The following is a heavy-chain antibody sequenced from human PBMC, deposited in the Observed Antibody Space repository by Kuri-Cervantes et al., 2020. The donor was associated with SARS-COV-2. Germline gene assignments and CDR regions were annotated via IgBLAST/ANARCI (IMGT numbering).Heavy chain of an antibody. V-gene: IGHV4-4*02. CDR3: AKGSRTTSHERYMDP. D-gene: IGHD5-24*01. Sequence: SCTVSGVSISSSTLWSWVRQSPGKGLEWIGEIHHIGSTNYNPALKSRVTMSLDKSKNQFSLHLNSVTAAGTAVYYCAKGSRTTSHERYMDPWGQGILVTVSS. J-gene: IGHJ5*02. CDR2: IHHIGST. CDR1: GVSISSSTL.